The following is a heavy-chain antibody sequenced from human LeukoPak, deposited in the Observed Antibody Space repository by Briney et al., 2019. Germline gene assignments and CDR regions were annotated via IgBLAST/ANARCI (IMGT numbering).Heavy chain of an antibody. CDR2: SIPIFGTA. Sequence: SVKVSCKASGGTFSSYAISWVRQAPGQGLEWMGGSIPIFGTANYAQKFQGRVTITTDESTRTAYMELSSLRSEDTAVYYCARSIVVVPAASTYYYYYYMDVWGKGTTVTVSS. J-gene: IGHJ6*03. D-gene: IGHD2-2*01. V-gene: IGHV1-69*05. CDR3: ARSIVVVPAASTYYYYYYMDV. CDR1: GGTFSSYA.